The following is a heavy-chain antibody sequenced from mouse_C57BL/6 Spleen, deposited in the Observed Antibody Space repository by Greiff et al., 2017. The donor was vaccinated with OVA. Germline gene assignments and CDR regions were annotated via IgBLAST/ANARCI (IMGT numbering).Heavy chain of an antibody. CDR1: GYTFTSYW. Sequence: QVQLQQPGAELVRPGSSVKLSCKASGYTFTSYWMDWVKQRPGQGLEWIGNIYPSDSETHYNQKFKDKATLTVDKSSSTAYMQLSSLTSEDSAVYYCASGLGLWYFDVWGTGTTVTVSS. CDR2: IYPSDSET. V-gene: IGHV1-61*01. CDR3: ASGLGLWYFDV. D-gene: IGHD4-1*01. J-gene: IGHJ1*03.